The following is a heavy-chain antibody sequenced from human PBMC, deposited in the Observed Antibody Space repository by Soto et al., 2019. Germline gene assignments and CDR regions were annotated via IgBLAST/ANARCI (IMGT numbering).Heavy chain of an antibody. CDR1: GGTFSSYT. D-gene: IGHD5-18*01. J-gene: IGHJ4*02. Sequence: ASVKVSCKASGGTFSSYTFIWVRQAPGQGLEWMGRTIPMLGIANYAQKFQGRVTITADKSTSTAYMELSSLRSEDTAVYYCANRGYSYGFVIYWGQGTLVTVS. V-gene: IGHV1-69*02. CDR2: TIPMLGIA. CDR3: ANRGYSYGFVIY.